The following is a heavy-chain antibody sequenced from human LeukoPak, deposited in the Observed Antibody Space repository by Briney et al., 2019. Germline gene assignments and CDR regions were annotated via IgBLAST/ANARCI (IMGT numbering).Heavy chain of an antibody. CDR3: ARDLTLAATGTIGY. CDR2: IYYSGST. V-gene: IGHV4-59*12. CDR1: GGSISSYY. J-gene: IGHJ4*02. D-gene: IGHD6-13*01. Sequence: SETLSLTCTVSGGSISSYYWSWIRQPPGKGLEWIGYIYYSGSTNYNPSLKSRVTISVDTSKNQFSLKLSSVTAADTAVYYCARDLTLAATGTIGYWGQGTLVTVSS.